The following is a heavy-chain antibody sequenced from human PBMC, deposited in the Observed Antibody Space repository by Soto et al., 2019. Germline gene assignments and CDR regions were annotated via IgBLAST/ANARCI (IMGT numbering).Heavy chain of an antibody. CDR3: AREGADCSGGSCYFDP. J-gene: IGHJ5*02. D-gene: IGHD2-15*01. CDR1: GYTFTGYY. Sequence: GSVKVSCKASGYTFTGYYMHWVRQAPGQGLEWMGWINPNSGGTNYAQKFQGWVTMTRDTSISTAYMELSRLRSDDTAVYYCAREGADCSGGSCYFDPWGQGTLVTVPS. CDR2: INPNSGGT. V-gene: IGHV1-2*04.